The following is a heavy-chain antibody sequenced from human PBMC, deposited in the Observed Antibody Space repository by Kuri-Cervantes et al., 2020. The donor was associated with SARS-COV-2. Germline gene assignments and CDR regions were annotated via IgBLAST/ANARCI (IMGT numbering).Heavy chain of an antibody. D-gene: IGHD1-20*01. V-gene: IGHV4-39*01. Sequence: SETLSLTCTVSGVSNSNSRYHWGWFRQPPGRGLEWIGSIYYRGSTYYNPSLKSRVTISVDTSKKQFSLKLSSVTAADTAVYYCAVVNITGTTANWFDPWGQGTLGTVSS. CDR2: IYYRGST. J-gene: IGHJ5*02. CDR1: GVSNSNSRYH. CDR3: AVVNITGTTANWFDP.